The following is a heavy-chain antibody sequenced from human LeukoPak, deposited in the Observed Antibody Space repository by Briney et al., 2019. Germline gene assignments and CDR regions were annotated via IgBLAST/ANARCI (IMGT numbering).Heavy chain of an antibody. D-gene: IGHD2-8*02. J-gene: IGHJ5*02. Sequence: SETLSLTCTVSGGSISSGSYYWSWIRQPAGKGLEWIGRIYTSGSTNYNPSLKSRVTISVDTSKNQFSLKLSSVTAADTAVYYCASDLVGYRANWFDPWGQGTLVTVSS. CDR3: ASDLVGYRANWFDP. V-gene: IGHV4-61*02. CDR1: GGSISSGSYY. CDR2: IYTSGST.